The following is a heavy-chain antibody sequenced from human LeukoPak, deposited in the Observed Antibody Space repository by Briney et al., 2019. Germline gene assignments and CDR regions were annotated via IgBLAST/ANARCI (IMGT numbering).Heavy chain of an antibody. D-gene: IGHD2-15*01. CDR1: GYTFTGYY. CDR3: ARSCSGGSCYSN. V-gene: IGHV1-2*02. Sequence: GASVKVSCKASGYTFTGYYMHWVRQAPGQGLEWMGWINPNIGGTNYAQKFQGRVTMTRDTSISTAYMELSRLRSDDTAVYYCARSCSGGSCYSNWGQGTLVTVSS. J-gene: IGHJ4*02. CDR2: INPNIGGT.